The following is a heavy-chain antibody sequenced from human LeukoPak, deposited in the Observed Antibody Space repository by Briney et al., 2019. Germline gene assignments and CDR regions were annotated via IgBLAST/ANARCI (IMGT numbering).Heavy chain of an antibody. D-gene: IGHD2-2*01. J-gene: IGHJ5*02. Sequence: ASVKVCCKASGYTFTSYDINWVRQATGQGLEWMGWMNPNSGNTGYAHKFQGRVTMTRNTSTSTAYMELSSLRSEDTAVYYCARASSTRSWFDPWGQGTLVTVSS. CDR3: ARASSTRSWFDP. CDR1: GYTFTSYD. CDR2: MNPNSGNT. V-gene: IGHV1-8*01.